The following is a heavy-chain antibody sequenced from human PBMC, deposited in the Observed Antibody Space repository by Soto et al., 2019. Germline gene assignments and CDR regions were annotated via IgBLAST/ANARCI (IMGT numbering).Heavy chain of an antibody. J-gene: IGHJ4*02. Sequence: EVQLVESGGGLVQPGGSLRLSCAASGFTFSSYWMHWVRQAPGKGLVWVSRINSDGSSTSYADSVKGRFTISRDNAKNTLYRQMNSLRAEDTAVYYCASLTTVTTGVVGYWGQGTLVTVSS. CDR1: GFTFSSYW. CDR3: ASLTTVTTGVVGY. D-gene: IGHD4-17*01. CDR2: INSDGSST. V-gene: IGHV3-74*01.